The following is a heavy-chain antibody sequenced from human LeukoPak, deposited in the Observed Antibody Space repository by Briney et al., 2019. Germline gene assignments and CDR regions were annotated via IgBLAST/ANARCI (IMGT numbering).Heavy chain of an antibody. CDR3: SRSAPAVAGSVLDY. CDR1: GGTFSSYA. V-gene: IGHV1-69*04. CDR2: IIPILGIA. D-gene: IGHD6-19*01. J-gene: IGHJ4*02. Sequence: SVKVSCKASGGTFSSYAISWVRQAPGQGLEWMGRIIPILGIANYAQKFQGRVTITADKSTSTAYMELSSLRSEDTAVYYCSRSAPAVAGSVLDYWGQGTLVTVSS.